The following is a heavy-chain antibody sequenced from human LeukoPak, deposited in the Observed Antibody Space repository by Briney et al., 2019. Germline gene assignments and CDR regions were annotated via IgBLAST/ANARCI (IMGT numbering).Heavy chain of an antibody. CDR3: ARDRKGIAVAGPKTYYYYGMDV. CDR2: IYYSGST. J-gene: IGHJ6*02. Sequence: SETLSLTCTVSGGSISSYYWSWSRQPPGKGLEWIGYIYYSGSTNYNPSLKSRVNIAVDTSKNQFSLKLSSVAAADTAVYYCARDRKGIAVAGPKTYYYYGMDVWGQGTTVTVSS. V-gene: IGHV4-59*01. CDR1: GGSISSYY. D-gene: IGHD6-19*01.